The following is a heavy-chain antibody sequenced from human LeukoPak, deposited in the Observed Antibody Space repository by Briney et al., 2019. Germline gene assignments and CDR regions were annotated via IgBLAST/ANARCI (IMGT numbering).Heavy chain of an antibody. CDR2: INAGNGNT. CDR3: ARGEYSNGYPYRLDF. CDR1: GYTFTSYA. Sequence: ASVKVSCKASGYTFTSYAMHWVRQAPGQRLEWMGWINAGNGNTKYSQKFQGRVTITRDTSASTAYMELSSLRSDDTAMYYCARGEYSNGYPYRLDFWGQGTLLTVSS. D-gene: IGHD3-16*01. J-gene: IGHJ4*02. V-gene: IGHV1-3*01.